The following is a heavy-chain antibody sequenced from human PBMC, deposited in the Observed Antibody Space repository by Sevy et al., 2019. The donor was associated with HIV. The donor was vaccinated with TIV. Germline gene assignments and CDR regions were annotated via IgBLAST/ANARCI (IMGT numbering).Heavy chain of an antibody. CDR1: GFTFSSYA. CDR3: ANEDVGVIRFLAYY. D-gene: IGHD3-3*01. V-gene: IGHV3-23*01. Sequence: GGSLRLSCAASGFTFSSYAMSWVRQAPGKGLEWVSAISGSGGSTYYADSVKGRFTISRDNSKNTLYLQMNSLRAEDTAVYYCANEDVGVIRFLAYYWGQGTLVTVSS. CDR2: ISGSGGST. J-gene: IGHJ4*02.